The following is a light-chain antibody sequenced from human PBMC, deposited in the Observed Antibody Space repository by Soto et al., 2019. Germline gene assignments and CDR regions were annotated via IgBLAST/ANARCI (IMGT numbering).Light chain of an antibody. CDR2: DVT. CDR1: SSEVGYNNY. CDR3: SSFTGSTYV. V-gene: IGLV2-14*03. Sequence: QSVLTQLASVSGSPGQSITISCTGTSSEVGYNNYVSWYQHNPGKAPKVMICDVTNRPSGVSNRFSGSKSGNTASLTISGLQPADDADYYCSSFTGSTYVFGTGTKVTV. J-gene: IGLJ1*01.